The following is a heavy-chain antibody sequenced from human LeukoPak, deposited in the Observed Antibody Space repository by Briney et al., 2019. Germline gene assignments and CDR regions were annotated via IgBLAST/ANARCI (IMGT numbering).Heavy chain of an antibody. CDR3: ARVGYSSSWYHYFDY. V-gene: IGHV3-7*01. CDR1: GFTFSSYW. Sequence: GGSLRLSCAASGFTFSSYWMSWVRQAPGKGLEWVANIKQDGSEKYYVDSVKGRFTISRDNAKNSLYLQMNGLRAEDTAVYYCARVGYSSSWYHYFDYWGQGTLVTVSS. CDR2: IKQDGSEK. D-gene: IGHD6-13*01. J-gene: IGHJ4*02.